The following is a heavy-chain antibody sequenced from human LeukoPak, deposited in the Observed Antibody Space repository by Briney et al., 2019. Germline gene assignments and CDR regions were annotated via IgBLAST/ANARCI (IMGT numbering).Heavy chain of an antibody. CDR1: GGSVSSGSYY. CDR3: ARGRYDFWSGYSPLDY. CDR2: IYYSGST. J-gene: IGHJ4*02. Sequence: PSETLSLTCTVSGGSVSSGSYYWSWIRQPPGKGLEWIGYIYYSGSTNYNPSLKSRVTISVDTSKNQFSLKLSSVTAADTAVYYCARGRYDFWSGYSPLDYWGQGTLVTVSS. D-gene: IGHD3-3*01. V-gene: IGHV4-61*01.